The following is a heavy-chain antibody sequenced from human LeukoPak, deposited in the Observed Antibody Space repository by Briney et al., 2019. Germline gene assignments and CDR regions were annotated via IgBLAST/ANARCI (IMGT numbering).Heavy chain of an antibody. CDR1: GFTFNIYW. D-gene: IGHD4-17*01. V-gene: IGHV3-7*05. J-gene: IGHJ4*02. CDR2: INQDGREK. CDR3: ARDKSYGDSEDY. Sequence: GGSLRLSCAASGFTFNIYWMSWVRQAPGKGLEWVANINQDGREKNYVDSVRGRFTISRDNAKNSLYLQMNSLRAEDTAVYYCARDKSYGDSEDYWGQGTLVTVSS.